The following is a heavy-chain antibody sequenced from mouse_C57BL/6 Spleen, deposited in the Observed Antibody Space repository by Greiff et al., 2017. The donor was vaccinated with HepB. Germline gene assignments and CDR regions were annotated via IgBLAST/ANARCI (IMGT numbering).Heavy chain of an antibody. CDR2: IYPGSGNT. V-gene: IGHV1-76*01. Sequence: QVQLKQSGAELVRPGASVKLSCKASGYTFTDYYINWVKQRPGQGLEWIARIYPGSGNTYYNEKFKGKATLTAEKSSSTAYMQLSSLTSEDSAVYFCARYSHYFYYCDYGGQGTTLTVSS. D-gene: IGHD2-5*01. CDR3: ARYSHYFYYCDY. J-gene: IGHJ2*01. CDR1: GYTFTDYY.